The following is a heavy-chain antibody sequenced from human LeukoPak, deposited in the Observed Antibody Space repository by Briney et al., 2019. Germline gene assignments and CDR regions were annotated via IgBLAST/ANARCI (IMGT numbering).Heavy chain of an antibody. CDR3: ARASFNVVFGNWFDP. CDR1: SGSIGSSSNY. D-gene: IGHD2-8*01. Sequence: PSETLSLTCTVSSGSIGSSSNYWGWIRQAPGKGLEWIGNVYYSGSTLYNPSLKSRVTISVDTSKNQFSLKLRSVTAADTAIYYCARASFNVVFGNWFDPWGQGTLVTVSP. V-gene: IGHV4-39*01. J-gene: IGHJ5*02. CDR2: VYYSGST.